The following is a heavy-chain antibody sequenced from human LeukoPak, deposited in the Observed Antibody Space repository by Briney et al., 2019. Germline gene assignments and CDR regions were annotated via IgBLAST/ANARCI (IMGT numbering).Heavy chain of an antibody. J-gene: IGHJ3*02. CDR3: ARRNVLTEGEAFDI. D-gene: IGHD3-9*01. V-gene: IGHV4-59*08. Sequence: SETLSLTCTVSCGSISSYYWTWIRQPPGEGLEWIGYIYNSRSTNYNPSLNSRVTISVDASKNQFSLKLNSVTAADTAVYYCARRNVLTEGEAFDIWGQGTMVTVSS. CDR2: IYNSRST. CDR1: CGSISSYY.